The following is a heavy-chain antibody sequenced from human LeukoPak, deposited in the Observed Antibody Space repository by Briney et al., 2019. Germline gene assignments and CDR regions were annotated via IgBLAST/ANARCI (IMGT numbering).Heavy chain of an antibody. CDR1: GYTFTSYG. Sequence: ASVTVSCKASGYTFTSYGISWVRQAPAQALEWMGWTSPNNGDTNYAEKLQSRVTMTTDTSTITAYMELRSLRSDDSSVYYCARVRAAAGLYYFVYWGQGALVAVSS. CDR3: ARVRAAAGLYYFVY. J-gene: IGHJ4*02. D-gene: IGHD6-13*01. CDR2: TSPNNGDT. V-gene: IGHV1-18*01.